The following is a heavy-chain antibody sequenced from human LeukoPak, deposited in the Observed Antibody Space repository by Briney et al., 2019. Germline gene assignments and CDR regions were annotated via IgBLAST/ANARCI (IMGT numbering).Heavy chain of an antibody. CDR2: IYSADNT. CDR1: GFTASSNY. Sequence: GGSLRLSCAASGFTASSNYMSWVRQAPGRGLEWVSIIYSADNTYYADSVKGRFIISRDNSKNTVYLQMNSLRAEDTAVYYCARDRAYGDYASWGQGTLVTVSS. J-gene: IGHJ5*02. CDR3: ARDRAYGDYAS. D-gene: IGHD4-17*01. V-gene: IGHV3-53*01.